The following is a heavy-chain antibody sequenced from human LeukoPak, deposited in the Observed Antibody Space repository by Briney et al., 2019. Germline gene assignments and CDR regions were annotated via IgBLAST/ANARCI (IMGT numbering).Heavy chain of an antibody. D-gene: IGHD6-13*01. V-gene: IGHV1-46*01. CDR1: GYTFTSYF. CDR3: AREGPGTGKYFDY. J-gene: IGHJ4*02. Sequence: GASVKVSCKASGYTFTSYFMHWVRQAPGQGLEWMGIINPSGGSSSYAQKFWGRVTLTRDTSTSTVYMELTSLRSEDTAVYYCAREGPGTGKYFDYWGQGTLVTVSS. CDR2: INPSGGSS.